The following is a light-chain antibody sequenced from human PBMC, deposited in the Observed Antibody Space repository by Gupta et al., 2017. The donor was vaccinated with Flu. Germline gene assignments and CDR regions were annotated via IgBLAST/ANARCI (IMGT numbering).Light chain of an antibody. CDR1: SSDVGRSNY. CDR2: EVS. Sequence: QSALTQPASVSGSPGQSITISCTGTSSDVGRSNYVSWYQQHPGKAPKLIIYEVSYRPSGVSSRFSGSKSGTTASLTISGLEAEDEADYYCSSYKSTNTCEVFGTGTKVTVL. J-gene: IGLJ1*01. CDR3: SSYKSTNTCEV. V-gene: IGLV2-14*01.